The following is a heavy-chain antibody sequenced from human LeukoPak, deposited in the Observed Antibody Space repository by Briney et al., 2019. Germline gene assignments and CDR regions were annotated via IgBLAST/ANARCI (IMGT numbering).Heavy chain of an antibody. V-gene: IGHV4-4*07. CDR3: ARDRGGSYYRRIYYFDY. D-gene: IGHD1-26*01. J-gene: IGHJ4*02. CDR2: IYTSGST. CDR1: SGSISSYY. Sequence: PSETLSLTCTVSSGSISSYYWSWIRQPAGKGLEWIGRIYTSGSTNYNPSLKSRVTMSVDTSKNQFSLKLSSVTAADTAVYYCARDRGGSYYRRIYYFDYWGQGTLVTVSS.